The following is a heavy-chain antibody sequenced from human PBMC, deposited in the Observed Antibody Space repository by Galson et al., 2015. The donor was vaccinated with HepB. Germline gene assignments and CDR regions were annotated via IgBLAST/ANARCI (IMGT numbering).Heavy chain of an antibody. J-gene: IGHJ6*02. V-gene: IGHV3-30*18. D-gene: IGHD3-9*01. CDR1: GFTFSSYG. CDR2: ISYDGSNK. CDR3: AKEYYDILTGYFYYYGMGV. Sequence: SLRLSCAASGFTFSSYGMHWVRQAPGKGLEWVAVISYDGSNKYYADSVKGRFTISRDNSKNTLYLQMNSLRAEDTAVYYCAKEYYDILTGYFYYYGMGVWGQGTTVTVSS.